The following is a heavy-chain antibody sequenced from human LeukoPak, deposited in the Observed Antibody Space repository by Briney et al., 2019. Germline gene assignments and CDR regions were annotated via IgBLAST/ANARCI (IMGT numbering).Heavy chain of an antibody. CDR1: GGSISSSSYY. Sequence: SSETLSLTCTVSGGSISSSSYYWGWIRQPPGKGLEWIGSIYYSGSTNYNPSLKSRVTISVDTSKNQFSLKLSSVTAADTAVYYCARLGTFVAYFDYWGQGTLVTVSS. V-gene: IGHV4-39*01. D-gene: IGHD1-14*01. J-gene: IGHJ4*02. CDR3: ARLGTFVAYFDY. CDR2: IYYSGST.